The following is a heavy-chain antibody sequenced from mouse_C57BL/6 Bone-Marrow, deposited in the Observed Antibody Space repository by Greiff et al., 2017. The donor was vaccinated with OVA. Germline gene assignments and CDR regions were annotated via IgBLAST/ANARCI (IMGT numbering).Heavy chain of an antibody. Sequence: VKLMESGAELARPGASVKLSCKASGYTFTSYGISWVKQRTGQGLEWIGEIYPRSGNTYYNEKFKGKATLTADKSSSTAYMELRSLTSEDSAVYFSANGVGYYVPFDYWGQGTTLTVSS. D-gene: IGHD2-3*01. V-gene: IGHV1-81*01. CDR1: GYTFTSYG. J-gene: IGHJ2*01. CDR3: ANGVGYYVPFDY. CDR2: IYPRSGNT.